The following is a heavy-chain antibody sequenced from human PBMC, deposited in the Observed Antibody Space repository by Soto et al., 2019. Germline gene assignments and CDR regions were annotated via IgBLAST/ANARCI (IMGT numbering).Heavy chain of an antibody. V-gene: IGHV3-48*03. CDR1: AFSFSSYE. J-gene: IGHJ6*02. CDR2: ISSRGDTI. Sequence: GGSLRLSCAASAFSFSSYEMNWVRQPPGKGLEWVSYISSRGDTIYYVDSVKGRFIISRDNAKNSLYLQMDSLRVEDTAVYYCARDRDGMDVWGQGTTVTVSS. CDR3: ARDRDGMDV.